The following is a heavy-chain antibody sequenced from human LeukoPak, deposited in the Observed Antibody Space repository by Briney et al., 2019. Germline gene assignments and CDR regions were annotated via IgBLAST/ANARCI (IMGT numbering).Heavy chain of an antibody. CDR2: IIPIFGTA. CDR3: ARGIRGYIHLDY. J-gene: IGHJ4*02. D-gene: IGHD5-12*01. Sequence: SLKVSCKASGGTFTSYTISWVRHAPRQRLEWVGGIIPIFGTANYAQKFQGRVTITADESTSTAYMELSSLRSEDTAVYYCARGIRGYIHLDYWGQGTLVTVSA. V-gene: IGHV1-69*13. CDR1: GGTFTSYT.